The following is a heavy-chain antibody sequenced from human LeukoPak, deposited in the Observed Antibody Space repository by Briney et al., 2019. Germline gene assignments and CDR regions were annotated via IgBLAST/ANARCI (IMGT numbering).Heavy chain of an antibody. V-gene: IGHV1-18*01. J-gene: IGHJ4*02. CDR1: GYNFPRYG. D-gene: IGHD6-19*01. CDR2: IITYNGST. Sequence: ASVKVSCKSSGYNFPRYGVIWVRLAPGQGLEWMGSIITYNGSTNFPRKFQGRVTMTADTSTSTVYMELRSLRSDDTAVYYCTSGGWVRASHDFDYWGQGTLVTVSS. CDR3: TSGGWVRASHDFDY.